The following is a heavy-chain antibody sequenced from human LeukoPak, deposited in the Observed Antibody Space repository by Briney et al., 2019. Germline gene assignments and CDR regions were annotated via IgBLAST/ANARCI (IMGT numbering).Heavy chain of an antibody. CDR1: GDSISYSSYY. CDR2: IYYSGST. Sequence: SETLSLTCTVSGDSISYSSYYWSWIRQPPGKGLEWIGYIYYSGSTNYNPSLKSRVTISVDTSKNQFSLKLSSVTAADTAVYYCARERKMATRASYYYHYGMDVWGQGTTVTVSS. J-gene: IGHJ6*02. D-gene: IGHD5-24*01. V-gene: IGHV4-61*01. CDR3: ARERKMATRASYYYHYGMDV.